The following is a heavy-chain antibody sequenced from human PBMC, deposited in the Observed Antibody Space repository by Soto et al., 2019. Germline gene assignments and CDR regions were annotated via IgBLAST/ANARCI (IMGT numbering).Heavy chain of an antibody. Sequence: PGGSLRLSCAASGFTFSSYAMSWVRQAPGKGLEWVSAISGSGGSTYYADSVKGRFTISRDNSKNTLYLQMNSLRAEDTAVYYCAKVFSPTVERDTAMPSVDYWGQGTLVTVSS. V-gene: IGHV3-23*01. CDR3: AKVFSPTVERDTAMPSVDY. J-gene: IGHJ4*02. D-gene: IGHD5-18*01. CDR2: ISGSGGST. CDR1: GFTFSSYA.